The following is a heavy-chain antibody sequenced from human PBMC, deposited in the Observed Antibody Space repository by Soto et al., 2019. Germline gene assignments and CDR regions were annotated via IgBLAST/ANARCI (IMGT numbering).Heavy chain of an antibody. CDR1: GGSISSGGYS. CDR2: IYHSGST. Sequence: QLQLQESGSGLVKPSQTLSLTCAVSGGSISSGGYSWSWIRQPPGKGLEWIGYIYHSGSTYYNPSLKSRVTISVDRSKNQFSLKLSSVTAADTTVYYCARVGEAGPYAFDIWGQGTMVTVSS. D-gene: IGHD3-16*01. V-gene: IGHV4-30-2*01. CDR3: ARVGEAGPYAFDI. J-gene: IGHJ3*02.